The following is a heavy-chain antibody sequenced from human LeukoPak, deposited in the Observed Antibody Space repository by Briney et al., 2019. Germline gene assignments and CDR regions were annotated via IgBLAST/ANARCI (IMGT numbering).Heavy chain of an antibody. CDR3: TGGSGWYSPDY. V-gene: IGHV3-73*01. Sequence: GGSLKLSCAASGFTFSDSAMNWDRQASGKGLEWVGHIRGKANSYATAYAASVRGRFTISRDDSKNTAYLQMNSLKTEDTAVYYCTGGSGWYSPDYWGQGTLVTVSS. D-gene: IGHD6-19*01. CDR1: GFTFSDSA. J-gene: IGHJ4*02. CDR2: IRGKANSYAT.